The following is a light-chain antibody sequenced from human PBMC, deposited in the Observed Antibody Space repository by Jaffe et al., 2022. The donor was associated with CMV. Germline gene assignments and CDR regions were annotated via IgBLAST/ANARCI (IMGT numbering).Light chain of an antibody. CDR2: GAS. CDR1: QDINNY. Sequence: DIQMTQSPSAMSASVGDRVTITCRASQDINNYLVWFQQKPGKAPKRLIYGASNLQSGVPSRFSGSGSETEFTLTITNLQPEDFATYYCLHYNSYPYTFGQGTKLEIK. J-gene: IGKJ2*01. CDR3: LHYNSYPYT. V-gene: IGKV1-17*03.